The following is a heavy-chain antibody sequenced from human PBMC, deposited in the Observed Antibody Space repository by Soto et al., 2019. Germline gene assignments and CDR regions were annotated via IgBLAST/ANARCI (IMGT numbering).Heavy chain of an antibody. V-gene: IGHV4-34*01. CDR2: INESGST. D-gene: IGHD1-1*01. CDR1: GQSFSGHS. J-gene: IGHJ4*02. Sequence: QVQLQQWGAGLVKPSETLSLSCAVYGQSFSGHSWAWIRQPPGKGLEWIGEINESGSTYYNPSLKGGVSSSTDTSKNQFSLKLSSVSDADTAAYFCARGSGIVALPGELEDVNYDYWGQGTLVNVSS. CDR3: ARGSGIVALPGELEDVNYDY.